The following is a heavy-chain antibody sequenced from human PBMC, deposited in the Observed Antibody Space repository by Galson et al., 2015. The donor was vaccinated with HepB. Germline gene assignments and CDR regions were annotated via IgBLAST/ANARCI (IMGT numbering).Heavy chain of an antibody. CDR1: GFTFSSYG. D-gene: IGHD6-19*01. CDR3: AKEVGYSSNWFQGQHYYGMDV. V-gene: IGHV3-33*06. CDR2: IWYDGSNK. J-gene: IGHJ6*02. Sequence: SLRLSCAASGFTFSSYGIHWVRQAPGKGLEWVGVIWYDGSNKYYGDPVKGRFTLSRDNSKNIVYLEMNSLRDEDTAVYYCAKEVGYSSNWFQGQHYYGMDVWGQGTTVTVSS.